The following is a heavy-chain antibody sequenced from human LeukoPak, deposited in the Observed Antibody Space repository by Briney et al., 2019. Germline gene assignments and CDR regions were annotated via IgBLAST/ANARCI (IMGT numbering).Heavy chain of an antibody. CDR1: GFTFSSYE. CDR3: ARVEQQLVRGY. CDR2: ISGSGGSR. Sequence: GGSLRLSCSASGFTFSSYEMNWVRQAPGKGLEWVSYISGSGGSRYYADSVKGRFTISRENTRNSLYLQMDSLRAEDTALYYCARVEQQLVRGYWGQGTLVTVSS. J-gene: IGHJ4*02. D-gene: IGHD6-13*01. V-gene: IGHV3-48*03.